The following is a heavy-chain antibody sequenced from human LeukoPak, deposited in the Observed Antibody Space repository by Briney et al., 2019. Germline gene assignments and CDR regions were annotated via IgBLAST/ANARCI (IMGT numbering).Heavy chain of an antibody. D-gene: IGHD2-2*01. J-gene: IGHJ6*03. V-gene: IGHV1-18*01. CDR1: GYTFTSYG. CDR3: ARDSPLIVVVPAAIYYYYYYMDV. CDR2: ISAYNGNT. Sequence: GASVKVSCKASGYTFTSYGISWVRQAPGQGLEWMGWISAYNGNTNYAQKLQGRVTMTTDTSTSTAYMELRSLRSDDTAVYYCARDSPLIVVVPAAIYYYYYYMDVWGKGTTVTVSS.